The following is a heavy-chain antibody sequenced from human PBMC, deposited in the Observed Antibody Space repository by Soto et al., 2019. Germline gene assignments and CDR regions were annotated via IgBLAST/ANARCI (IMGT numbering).Heavy chain of an antibody. CDR3: ARRRRYSSGYFDY. CDR1: GGSFSGYY. V-gene: IGHV4-34*01. D-gene: IGHD6-19*01. Sequence: SETLSLTCAVDGGSFSGYYWSWIRQPPGKGLEWIGEINHSGSTNYNPSLKSRVTISVDTSKNQFSLKLSSVTAADTAVYYCARRRRYSSGYFDYWGQGTLVTVS. J-gene: IGHJ4*02. CDR2: INHSGST.